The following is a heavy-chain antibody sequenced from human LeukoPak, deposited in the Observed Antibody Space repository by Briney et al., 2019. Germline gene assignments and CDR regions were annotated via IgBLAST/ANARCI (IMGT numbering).Heavy chain of an antibody. Sequence: ASVKVSCKASGYTFTGYYMHWVRQAPGQGLEWMGWISAYNGNTNYAQKLQGRVTMTTDTSTSTAYMELRSLRSDDTAVYYCARGWDYDSSGYYPMGYWGQGTLVTVSS. V-gene: IGHV1-18*04. CDR3: ARGWDYDSSGYYPMGY. CDR1: GYTFTGYY. D-gene: IGHD3-22*01. CDR2: ISAYNGNT. J-gene: IGHJ4*02.